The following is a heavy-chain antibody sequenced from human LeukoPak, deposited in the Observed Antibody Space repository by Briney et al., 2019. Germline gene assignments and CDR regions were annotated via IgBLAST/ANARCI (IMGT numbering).Heavy chain of an antibody. CDR2: IDPSDSYT. D-gene: IGHD3-22*01. CDR1: GYRFTSYW. J-gene: IGHJ4*02. CDR3: ARSLFSSAYYFDS. Sequence: GESLMISFKGSGYRFTSYWIDWVRQMPGKGLEWMGRIDPSDSYTNYNPSFQGHVTISADRSISTAYLQWSSLKASDTAMYFCARSLFSSAYYFDSWGQGTLVTVSS. V-gene: IGHV5-10-1*01.